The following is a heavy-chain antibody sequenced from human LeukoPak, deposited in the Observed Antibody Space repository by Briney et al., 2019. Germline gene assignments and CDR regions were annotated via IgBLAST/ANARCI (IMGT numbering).Heavy chain of an antibody. CDR2: IKSKANNYAT. Sequence: GGSLRLSCAASGFIFSDSDMHWVRQGSGKGLEWVGRIKSKANNYATLYAASVKGRFTISRDDSKNTAYLQMNSLKIEDTAVYYCTRRYTFDNSGFDPWGQGTLVTVSS. CDR3: TRRYTFDNSGFDP. V-gene: IGHV3-73*01. J-gene: IGHJ5*02. D-gene: IGHD5-18*01. CDR1: GFIFSDSD.